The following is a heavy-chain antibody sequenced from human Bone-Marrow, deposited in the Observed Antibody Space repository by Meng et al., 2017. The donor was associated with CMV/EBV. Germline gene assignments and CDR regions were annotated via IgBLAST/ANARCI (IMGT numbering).Heavy chain of an antibody. Sequence: SETLSLTCTVSGGSVSSGSYYWSWIRQPPGKGLEWIGYIYYSGSTNYNPSLKSRVTISVDTSKNQFSLKLSSVTAADTAVYYCASAPYYDFWSGYYTGIWFDPWGQGTLVTVSS. D-gene: IGHD3-3*01. CDR2: IYYSGST. CDR3: ASAPYYDFWSGYYTGIWFDP. CDR1: GGSVSSGSYY. V-gene: IGHV4-61*01. J-gene: IGHJ5*02.